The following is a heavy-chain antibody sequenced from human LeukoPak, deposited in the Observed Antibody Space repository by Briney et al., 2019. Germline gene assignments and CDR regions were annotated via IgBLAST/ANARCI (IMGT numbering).Heavy chain of an antibody. Sequence: GGSLRLSCAASGFTFSNAWMSWVRQAPGKGLEWVGRIKSKTNGGTTDYAAPVKGRLTISRDDSKNTLYLQMNSLKTEDTAVYYCTPLWFGELYYYYMDVWGKGTTVTISS. V-gene: IGHV3-15*01. CDR2: IKSKTNGGTT. J-gene: IGHJ6*03. CDR3: TPLWFGELYYYYMDV. D-gene: IGHD3-10*01. CDR1: GFTFSNAW.